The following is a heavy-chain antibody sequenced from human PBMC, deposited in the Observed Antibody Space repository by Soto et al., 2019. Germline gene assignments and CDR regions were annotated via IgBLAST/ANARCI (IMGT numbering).Heavy chain of an antibody. Sequence: SESLSITCAACVGCFSGYYWSWIRQPPGKGLEWIGEINHSGSTNYNPSLKSRVTISVDTSKDQFSLKLSSVTAADTAVYYCARGRGYSYGHGVRYYYYGMDVWGQGTTVTVSS. CDR2: INHSGST. CDR3: ARGRGYSYGHGVRYYYYGMDV. D-gene: IGHD5-18*01. CDR1: VGCFSGYY. V-gene: IGHV4-34*01. J-gene: IGHJ6*02.